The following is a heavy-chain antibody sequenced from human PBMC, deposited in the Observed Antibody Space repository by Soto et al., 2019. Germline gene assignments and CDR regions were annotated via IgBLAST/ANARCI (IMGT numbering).Heavy chain of an antibody. CDR1: GFTVSSNY. V-gene: IGHV3-53*01. CDR3: ARVRVESGYPEYFQH. J-gene: IGHJ1*01. CDR2: IYSGGST. Sequence: EVQLVESGGGLIQPGGSLRLSCAASGFTVSSNYMSWVRQAPGKGLEWVSVIYSGGSTYYADSVKGRFTISRDNSKNTLYLQMDSLRAEDTAVYYCARVRVESGYPEYFQHWGQGTLVTGSS. D-gene: IGHD3-22*01.